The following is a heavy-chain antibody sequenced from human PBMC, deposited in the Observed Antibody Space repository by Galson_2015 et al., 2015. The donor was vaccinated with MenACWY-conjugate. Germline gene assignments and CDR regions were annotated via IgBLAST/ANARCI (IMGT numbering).Heavy chain of an antibody. Sequence: QSGAEVKKPGESLKISCQGSGYSFTNYWIAWVRQMPGKGLEWVGLINPVDSNIRYSPSFQGQVTISADESISTAYLQWSSLKASDTAMYYCARPPPGGRGMDVWGRGTTVTVSS. V-gene: IGHV5-51*01. CDR1: GYSFTNYW. CDR2: INPVDSNI. CDR3: ARPPPGGRGMDV. D-gene: IGHD1-26*01. J-gene: IGHJ6*02.